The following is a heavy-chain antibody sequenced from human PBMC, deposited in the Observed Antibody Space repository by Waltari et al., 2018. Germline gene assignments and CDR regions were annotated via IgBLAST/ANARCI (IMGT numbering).Heavy chain of an antibody. CDR3: ARDPVYYGSGSPDY. J-gene: IGHJ4*02. Sequence: QLPLQESGPGLVKPSDTLSLTRTASGGSISSSRYSWGWIRQPPGKGLEWIGSIYYSGSTYYNPSLKSRVTISVDTSKNQFSLKLSSVTAADTAVYYCARDPVYYGSGSPDYWGQGTLVTVSS. V-gene: IGHV4-39*07. D-gene: IGHD3-10*01. CDR2: IYYSGST. CDR1: GGSISSSRYS.